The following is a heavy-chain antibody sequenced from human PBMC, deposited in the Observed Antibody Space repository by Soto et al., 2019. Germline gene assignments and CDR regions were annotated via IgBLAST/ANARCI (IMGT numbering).Heavy chain of an antibody. CDR1: GFIFSGYW. J-gene: IGHJ4*02. CDR3: ARLLGGSGSFIDY. CDR2: INSDGSST. Sequence: EVQLVESGGSLVQPGGSLRLSCAASGFIFSGYWMHWVRRAPGKGLVWVSRINSDGSSTTYADSVKGRFTISRDNAKNTMYLQMNSRRAEDTAVYYCARLLGGSGSFIDYWGQGTLVTVSS. D-gene: IGHD3-10*01. V-gene: IGHV3-74*03.